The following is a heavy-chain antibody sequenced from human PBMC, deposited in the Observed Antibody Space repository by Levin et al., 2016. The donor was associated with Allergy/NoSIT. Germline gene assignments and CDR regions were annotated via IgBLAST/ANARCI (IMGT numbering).Heavy chain of an antibody. J-gene: IGHJ6*02. V-gene: IGHV1-69*13. D-gene: IGHD3-22*01. CDR3: ARADYYYDSSGYGMDV. CDR1: GGTFSSYA. CDR2: IIPIFGTA. Sequence: SVKVSCKASGGTFSSYAISWVRQAPGQGLEWMGGIIPIFGTANYAQKFQGRVTITADESTSTAYMELSSLRSEDTAVYYCARADYYYDSSGYGMDVWGQGTTVTVSS.